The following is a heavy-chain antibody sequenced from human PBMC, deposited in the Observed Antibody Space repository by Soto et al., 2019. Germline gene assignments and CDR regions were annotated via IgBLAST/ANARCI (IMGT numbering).Heavy chain of an antibody. Sequence: GAPVKVSSTASGYTFTIFDINGVRKATGQGLEWMGWMNPNSGNTGYAQKFQGRVTMTRNTSISTAYMELSSLRSEDTAVYYCARGSSTYYDFWSGHRAFDYWGQGTLVTVSS. CDR1: GYTFTIFD. V-gene: IGHV1-8*02. CDR3: ARGSSTYYDFWSGHRAFDY. D-gene: IGHD3-3*01. J-gene: IGHJ4*02. CDR2: MNPNSGNT.